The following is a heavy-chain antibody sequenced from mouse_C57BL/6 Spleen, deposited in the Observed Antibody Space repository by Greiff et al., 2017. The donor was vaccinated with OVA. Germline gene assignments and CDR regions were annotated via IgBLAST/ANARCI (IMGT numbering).Heavy chain of an antibody. CDR1: GYTFTGYW. V-gene: IGHV1-9*01. D-gene: IGHD1-1*01. CDR3: ARRVVGDWYFDV. J-gene: IGHJ1*03. Sequence: QVQLQQSGAELMKPGASVKLSCKATGYTFTGYWIEWVKQRPGHGLEWIGEILPGSGSTNYNAKFKGKATFTADTSSNTAYMQLSSLTTEDSAIYYCARRVVGDWYFDVWGTGTTVTVSS. CDR2: ILPGSGST.